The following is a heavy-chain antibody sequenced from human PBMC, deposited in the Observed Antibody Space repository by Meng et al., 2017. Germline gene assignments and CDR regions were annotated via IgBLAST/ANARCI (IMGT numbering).Heavy chain of an antibody. J-gene: IGHJ5*02. D-gene: IGHD7-27*01. CDR3: ASGPPGWFDP. CDR1: GGIFSNYV. Sequence: GSELRKPGSSVKVACMALGGIFSNYVIGWVRQAPGQGLEWMGGIIPIFGTANYAQKFQGRVTITADKSTSTAYMELSSLRSEDTAVYYCASGPPGWFDPWGQGTLVTVSS. V-gene: IGHV1-69*06. CDR2: IIPIFGTA.